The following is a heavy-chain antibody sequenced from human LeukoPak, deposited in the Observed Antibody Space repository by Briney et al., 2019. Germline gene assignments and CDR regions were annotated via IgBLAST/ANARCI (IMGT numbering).Heavy chain of an antibody. CDR1: GYTFTAYY. V-gene: IGHV1-2*02. Sequence: VASVKVSCKASGYTFTAYYIHWVRRAPGQGLEWMGWINPNSGGTESAQKFQGRVTMTRDTSISTAYMELSRLRSDDTAVYYCTRDHCASINCYEYNYYGMDVWGQGTTVTASS. CDR2: INPNSGGT. J-gene: IGHJ6*02. D-gene: IGHD2-2*01. CDR3: TRDHCASINCYEYNYYGMDV.